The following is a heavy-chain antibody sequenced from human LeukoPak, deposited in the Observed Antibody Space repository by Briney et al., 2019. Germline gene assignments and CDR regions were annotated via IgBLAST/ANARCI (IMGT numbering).Heavy chain of an antibody. D-gene: IGHD4-23*01. CDR3: ARLDGNFRAFDI. V-gene: IGHV4-59*08. J-gene: IGHJ3*02. CDR2: IYYSGST. Sequence: PSETLSLTCTVSGGSISSYYWSWIRQPPGKGLEWIGYIYYSGSTNYNPSLKSRVTISVDTSKNQFSLKLSSVTAADTAVYYCARLDGNFRAFDIWGQGTMVTVSS. CDR1: GGSISSYY.